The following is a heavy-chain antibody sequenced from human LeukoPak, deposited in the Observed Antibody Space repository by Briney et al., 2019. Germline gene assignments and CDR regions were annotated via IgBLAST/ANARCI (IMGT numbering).Heavy chain of an antibody. V-gene: IGHV1-2*06. CDR1: GYTFTGYY. D-gene: IGHD3-10*01. J-gene: IGHJ4*02. Sequence: ASVKVSCKASGYTFTGYYMHWVRQAPGQGLEWMGRINPNSGGTNYAQKFQGRVTMTRDTSISTAYMEPSRLRSDDTAVYYCARGKRYYGSGTPPDYWGQGTLVTVSS. CDR3: ARGKRYYGSGTPPDY. CDR2: INPNSGGT.